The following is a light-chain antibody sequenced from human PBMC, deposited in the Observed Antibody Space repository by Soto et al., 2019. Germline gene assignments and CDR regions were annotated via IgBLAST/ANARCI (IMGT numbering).Light chain of an antibody. CDR1: SSDVGSYNF. J-gene: IGLJ3*02. CDR3: TSFTTTNTWV. Sequence: QSALTQPNSVSGSLGQSITISCTATSSDVGSYNFVSWFQQHPGKAPKLIIYEVTNRPSGVSYRFSGSKSGNTASLTISGLQAEDEADSYCTSFTTTNTWVFGGGTKVTVL. CDR2: EVT. V-gene: IGLV2-14*01.